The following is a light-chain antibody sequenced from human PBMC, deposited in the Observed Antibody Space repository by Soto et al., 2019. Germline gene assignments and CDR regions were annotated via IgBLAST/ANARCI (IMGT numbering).Light chain of an antibody. CDR2: AAS. J-gene: IGKJ1*01. CDR3: QQTYSTPGT. CDR1: QTIKTC. Sequence: DIQMTQSPSPLSASVGDSVTITCRASQTIKTCLNWYRHKPGEAPKLLIYAASRLQTGVPSRFSGSGSGTFFTLSISSLQPEDFATYYCQQTYSTPGTFGQGTKVEV. V-gene: IGKV1-39*01.